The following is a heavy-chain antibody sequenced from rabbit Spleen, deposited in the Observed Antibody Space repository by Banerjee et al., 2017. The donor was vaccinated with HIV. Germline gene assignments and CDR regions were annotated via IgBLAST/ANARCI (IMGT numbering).Heavy chain of an antibody. J-gene: IGHJ6*01. V-gene: IGHV1S40*01. CDR2: INVGNSGYT. CDR1: GFSFVSNYY. CDR3: ARDTGSSFSSYGMDL. D-gene: IGHD8-1*01. Sequence: QSLEESGGDLVKPGASLTLTCTASGFSFVSNYYMCWVRQAPGKGLEWIACINVGNSGYTYYATRAKGRFTISETSSTTVTLQMTSLTAADTATYFCARDTGSSFSSYGMDLWGPGTLVTVS.